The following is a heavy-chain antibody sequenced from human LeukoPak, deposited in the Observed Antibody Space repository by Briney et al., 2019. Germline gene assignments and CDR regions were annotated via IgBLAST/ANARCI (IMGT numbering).Heavy chain of an antibody. CDR3: AKALNYDFWSGPYYGMDV. Sequence: GRSLRLSCAASGFTFDDYAMHWVRHAPGKGLEGVSGISWNSGSIGYADSVKGRFTISRDNAKNSLYLQMNSLRAEDTALYYCAKALNYDFWSGPYYGMDVWGQGTTVTVSS. CDR1: GFTFDDYA. J-gene: IGHJ6*02. D-gene: IGHD3-3*01. CDR2: ISWNSGSI. V-gene: IGHV3-9*01.